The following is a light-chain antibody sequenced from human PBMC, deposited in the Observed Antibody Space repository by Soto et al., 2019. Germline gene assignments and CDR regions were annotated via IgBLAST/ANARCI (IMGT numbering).Light chain of an antibody. CDR3: QQYYSYPS. Sequence: AIRMTQSPSSFSASTGDRVTITCRASQGISSYLAWYQQKPGKAPKLLIYAASTLQSGVPSRFSGSGSGTDFTLTISCLQSEGFATYYCQQYYSYPSFGGGTKVDIK. CDR1: QGISSY. J-gene: IGKJ4*01. V-gene: IGKV1-8*01. CDR2: AAS.